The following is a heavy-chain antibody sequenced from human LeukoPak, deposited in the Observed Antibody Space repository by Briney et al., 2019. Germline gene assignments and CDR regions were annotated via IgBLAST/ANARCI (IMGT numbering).Heavy chain of an antibody. CDR3: AKDDSALWFGELSHYFNW. J-gene: IGHJ4*02. CDR1: GFALSSYA. Sequence: GGSPRLSCAASGFALSSYAMSWVRQAPGKGLEWVSATSSSDAGTYHAESVRGRFTISRDNSKNTLYLQMNSLRADDTAVYYCAKDDSALWFGELSHYFNWWGQGTLVTVSS. CDR2: TSSSDAGT. V-gene: IGHV3-23*01. D-gene: IGHD3-10*01.